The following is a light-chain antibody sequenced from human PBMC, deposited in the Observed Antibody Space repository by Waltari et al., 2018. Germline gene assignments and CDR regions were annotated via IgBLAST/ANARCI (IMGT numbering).Light chain of an antibody. V-gene: IGKV3-20*01. CDR1: QSVSSSY. J-gene: IGKJ1*01. CDR2: AAS. Sequence: EIVLTQSPGTLSLPPGERATLSSRASQSVSSSYLAWYQQKPGQAPRLLIYAASSRATDIPDRFRGSESGTDFTLTISRLEPEDFAVYYCQQYGNSPWTFGQGTKVEIK. CDR3: QQYGNSPWT.